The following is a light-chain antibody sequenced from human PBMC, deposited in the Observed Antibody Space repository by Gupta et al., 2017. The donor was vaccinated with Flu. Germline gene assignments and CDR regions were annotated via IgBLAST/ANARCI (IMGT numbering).Light chain of an antibody. CDR1: QGISSY. CDR2: AAS. J-gene: IGKJ2*04. CDR3: QQHNSYPPWS. Sequence: DIHLTQSPSFLSASVGDRVTITCRASQGISSYLARYQQKPAKAPKLLIYAASTLQSGVPSRFSGSGCGTEFTLTISSRQQEDFAAYYCQQHNSYPPWSFGQGTKLEIK. V-gene: IGKV1-9*01.